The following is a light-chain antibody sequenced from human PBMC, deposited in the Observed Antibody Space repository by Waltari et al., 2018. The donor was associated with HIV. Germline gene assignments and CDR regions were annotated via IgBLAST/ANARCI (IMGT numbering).Light chain of an antibody. V-gene: IGLV1-51*01. CDR2: DNN. Sequence: QSVLTQPPSVSAAPGQKVTISCSGATFNIGNNYVSWYQQLPGTAPKLLIYDNNKRPSGIPDRFSGSKSGTSATLGITGLQTGDEADYYCGTWDSSLSAVLFGGGTKLTVL. CDR3: GTWDSSLSAVL. CDR1: TFNIGNNY. J-gene: IGLJ2*01.